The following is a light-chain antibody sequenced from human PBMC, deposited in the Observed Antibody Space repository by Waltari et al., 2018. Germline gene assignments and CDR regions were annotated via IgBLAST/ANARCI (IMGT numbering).Light chain of an antibody. CDR1: SSDVGCFDH. CDR2: DVS. V-gene: IGLV2-14*03. CDR3: VSYTTISTWV. Sequence: QSALTQPASVSGSPGQSITISCTGTSSDVGCFDHVSWYQHHPGKAPKVIIYDVSKRPSGVSNRFSGSKSGNTASLIISGLQADDEADYYCVSYTTISTWVFGGGTKLTVL. J-gene: IGLJ3*02.